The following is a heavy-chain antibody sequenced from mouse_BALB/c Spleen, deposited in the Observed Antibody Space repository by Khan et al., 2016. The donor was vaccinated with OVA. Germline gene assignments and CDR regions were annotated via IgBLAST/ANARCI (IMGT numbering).Heavy chain of an antibody. Sequence: QVRLQQSGAELVRPGSSVKISCKASGYAFSNYWMNWVKQRPGQGLEWIGQIYPGDGDTSFNGKFRGKATLTADKSSSTDYMQFSRLTSEDSAVYFCARSWYYYVAYWGQGTLVTVSA. V-gene: IGHV1-80*01. CDR2: IYPGDGDT. CDR1: GYAFSNYW. D-gene: IGHD1-1*01. J-gene: IGHJ3*01. CDR3: ARSWYYYVAY.